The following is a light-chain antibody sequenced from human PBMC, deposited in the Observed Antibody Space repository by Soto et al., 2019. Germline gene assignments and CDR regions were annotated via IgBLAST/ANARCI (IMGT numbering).Light chain of an antibody. CDR1: SSDVGGYNY. J-gene: IGLJ3*02. Sequence: QSALTQPASVSGSPGQSITISCTGTSSDVGGYNYVSWYQHHPGKAPKLMIYDVTNRPSGVSNRFSGSKSGNTASLTISGLQAEDEADYYCTSYTTSGPYLVFGGGTQLTVL. CDR2: DVT. CDR3: TSYTTSGPYLV. V-gene: IGLV2-14*03.